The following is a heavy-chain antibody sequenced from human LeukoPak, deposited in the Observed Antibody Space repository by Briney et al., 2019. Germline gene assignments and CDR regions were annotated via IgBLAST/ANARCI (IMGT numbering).Heavy chain of an antibody. D-gene: IGHD5-18*01. CDR3: ARLTPHSYGRSLDS. Sequence: KASETLSLTCGVSGGSMSPYYWSWIRQPPGKGLEWIGYIYYSGSTNYNPSLKSRLTISVDTSKNQFSLNLSSVAAADTAVYYCARLTPHSYGRSLDSWGQGTLVTVSS. J-gene: IGHJ4*02. CDR2: IYYSGST. CDR1: GGSMSPYY. V-gene: IGHV4-59*01.